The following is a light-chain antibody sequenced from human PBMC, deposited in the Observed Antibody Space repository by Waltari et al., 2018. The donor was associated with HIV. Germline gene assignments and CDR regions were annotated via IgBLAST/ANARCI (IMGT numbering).Light chain of an antibody. Sequence: DIVLTQSPGTLSLSPGERATLSCTASQTVSTNYLAWYQQKPGQAPKLLIYGASSRATGIPDRFIGSGSGTDFALTIRRLEPEDFALYYCQQYGSSPYTFGQGTKLEIK. CDR2: GAS. CDR3: QQYGSSPYT. CDR1: QTVSTNY. V-gene: IGKV3-20*01. J-gene: IGKJ2*01.